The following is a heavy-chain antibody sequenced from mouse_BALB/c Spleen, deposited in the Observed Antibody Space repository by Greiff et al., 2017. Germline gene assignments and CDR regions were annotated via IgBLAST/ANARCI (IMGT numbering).Heavy chain of an antibody. D-gene: IGHD2-4*01. J-gene: IGHJ3*01. Sequence: VQLQQSGAELARPGASVKMSCKASGYTFTSYTMHWVKQRPGQGLEWIGYINPSSSYTNYNQKFKDKATLTADKSSSTAYMQLSSLTSEDSAVYYCASYDYDGFAYWGQGTLVTVSA. CDR3: ASYDYDGFAY. CDR1: GYTFTSYT. V-gene: IGHV1-4*01. CDR2: INPSSSYT.